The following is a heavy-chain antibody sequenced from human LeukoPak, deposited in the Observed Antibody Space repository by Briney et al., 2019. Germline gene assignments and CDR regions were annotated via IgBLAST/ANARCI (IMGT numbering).Heavy chain of an antibody. V-gene: IGHV1-2*02. CDR3: AREVSGSSWTHQTEEGDY. D-gene: IGHD6-13*01. CDR1: GYTFTGYY. CDR2: INPNSGGT. Sequence: ASVKVSCKASGYTFTGYYMHWVRQAPRQGLEWMRWINPNSGGTNYAQKFQGRVTMTRDTSISTAYMELSRLRSDDTAGYYCAREVSGSSWTHQTEEGDYWGQGTLVTVSS. J-gene: IGHJ4*02.